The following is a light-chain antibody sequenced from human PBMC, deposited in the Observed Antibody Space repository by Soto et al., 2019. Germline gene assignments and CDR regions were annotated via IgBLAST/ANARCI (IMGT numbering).Light chain of an antibody. Sequence: DIQLTQSPPFLSASVGDRVTVSCRASQGMSSSLAWYQQKPGKAPKLLIYAVSTLQSGVPSRFSGSGSGTEFTLTISSLQPEDFETYFCQQLYTFGGGTKVEVE. CDR3: QQLYT. CDR2: AVS. J-gene: IGKJ4*01. V-gene: IGKV1-9*01. CDR1: QGMSSS.